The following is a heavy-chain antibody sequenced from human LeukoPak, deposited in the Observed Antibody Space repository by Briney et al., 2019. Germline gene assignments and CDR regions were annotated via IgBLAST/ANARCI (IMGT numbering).Heavy chain of an antibody. CDR1: GGSFSGYY. Sequence: SETLSLTCAVYGGSFSGYYWSWIRQPPGKGLEWIGEINHSGSTNYNPSLKSRVTISVDTSKNQFSLKLSSVTAADTAVYYCARGGASTVISKWNWFDPWGQGTLVTVSS. CDR3: ARGGASTVISKWNWFDP. J-gene: IGHJ5*02. CDR2: INHSGST. V-gene: IGHV4-34*01. D-gene: IGHD4-17*01.